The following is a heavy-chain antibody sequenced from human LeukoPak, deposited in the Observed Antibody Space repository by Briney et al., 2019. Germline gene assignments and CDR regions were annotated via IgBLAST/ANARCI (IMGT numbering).Heavy chain of an antibody. CDR3: ARDGLGYCSSTSCYISNY. J-gene: IGHJ4*02. CDR1: GFTFSSYA. CDR2: ISYDGSNK. Sequence: GGSLRLSCAASGFTFSSYAMHWVRQAPGKGLEWVAVISYDGSNKYYADSVKGRFTISRDNSKNTLYLQMNSLRAEDTAVYYCARDGLGYCSSTSCYISNYWGQGTLVTVSS. V-gene: IGHV3-30-3*01. D-gene: IGHD2-2*02.